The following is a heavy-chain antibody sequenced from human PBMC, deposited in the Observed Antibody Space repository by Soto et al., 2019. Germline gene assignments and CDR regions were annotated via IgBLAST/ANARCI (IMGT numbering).Heavy chain of an antibody. Sequence: ETLSLTCTVSGGSISSYYWSWIRQPPGKGLEWIGYIYYSGSTNYNPSLKSRVTISVDTSKNQFSLKLSSVTAADTAVYYCARLGDRNWFDPWGQGTLVTVSS. CDR2: IYYSGST. CDR1: GGSISSYY. CDR3: ARLGDRNWFDP. J-gene: IGHJ5*02. V-gene: IGHV4-59*01. D-gene: IGHD3-10*01.